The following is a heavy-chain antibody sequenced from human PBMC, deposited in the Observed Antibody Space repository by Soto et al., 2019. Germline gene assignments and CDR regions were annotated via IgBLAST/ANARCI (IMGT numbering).Heavy chain of an antibody. D-gene: IGHD3-22*01. J-gene: IGHJ6*02. V-gene: IGHV1-18*01. Sequence: ASVKVSCKASGYTFTSYGISWVRQAPGQGLEWMGWISAYNGNTNYAQKLQGRVTMTTDTSTSTAYMELRSLRSDDTAVYYCAGYYPRRGHYYYYGMDVWGQGTTVTVSS. CDR1: GYTFTSYG. CDR2: ISAYNGNT. CDR3: AGYYPRRGHYYYYGMDV.